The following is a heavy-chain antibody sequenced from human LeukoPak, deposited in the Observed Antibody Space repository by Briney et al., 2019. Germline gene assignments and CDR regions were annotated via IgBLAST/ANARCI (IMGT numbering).Heavy chain of an antibody. D-gene: IGHD2-2*01. J-gene: IGHJ5*02. Sequence: GRSLRLSCAASGFTFSSYGMHWVRQAPGKGLEWVAVISYDGSNKYYADSVKGRFTISRDNSKNTLYLQMNSLRAEDTAVYYCARDRFGYCSSTSCYSFDPWGQGTLVTVSS. V-gene: IGHV3-30*03. CDR3: ARDRFGYCSSTSCYSFDP. CDR2: ISYDGSNK. CDR1: GFTFSSYG.